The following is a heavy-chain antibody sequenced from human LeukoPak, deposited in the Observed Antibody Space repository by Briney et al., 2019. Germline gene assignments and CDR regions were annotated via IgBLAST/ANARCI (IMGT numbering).Heavy chain of an antibody. J-gene: IGHJ5*02. Sequence: PSETLSLTCAVYGGSFSGYYWSWIRRPPGKGLEWIGEINHSGSTNYNPSLQSRVTISVDTSKNQFSLKLSSVTAADTAVYYCAAGGLLWFGEYQPWGQGTLVTVSS. D-gene: IGHD3-10*01. CDR1: GGSFSGYY. CDR3: AAGGLLWFGEYQP. CDR2: INHSGST. V-gene: IGHV4-34*01.